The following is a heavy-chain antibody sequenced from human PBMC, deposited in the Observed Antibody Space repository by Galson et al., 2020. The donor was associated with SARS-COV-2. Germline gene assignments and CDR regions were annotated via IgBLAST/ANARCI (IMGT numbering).Heavy chain of an antibody. D-gene: IGHD1-1*01. Sequence: ASVKVSCKASGYTFTGYYMHWVRQAPGQGLEWMGWINPNSGGTNYAQKFQGRVTMTRDTSISTAYMELSRLRSDDTAVYYCARGGRNGYYYYDGMDVGGQGTTVTVSS. CDR1: GYTFTGYY. J-gene: IGHJ6*02. CDR2: INPNSGGT. V-gene: IGHV1-2*02. CDR3: ARGGRNGYYYYDGMDV.